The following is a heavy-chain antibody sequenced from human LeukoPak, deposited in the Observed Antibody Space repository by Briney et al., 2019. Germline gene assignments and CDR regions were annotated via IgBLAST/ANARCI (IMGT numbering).Heavy chain of an antibody. D-gene: IGHD3-16*01. CDR3: ARDERRFMIMFGGDLVF. CDR1: GYTFTSYG. V-gene: IGHV1-18*01. Sequence: ASVEVSCTAPGYTFTSYGIRWVRQAPGQGLEWMGWISDYNGNTNYAQKLQGRVTMTTDRSTSTAYMELRSLRSDDTAVYYCARDERRFMIMFGGDLVFWGQGTLVTVSS. J-gene: IGHJ4*02. CDR2: ISDYNGNT.